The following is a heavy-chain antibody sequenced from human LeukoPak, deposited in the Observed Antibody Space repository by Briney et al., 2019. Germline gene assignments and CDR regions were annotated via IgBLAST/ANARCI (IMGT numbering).Heavy chain of an antibody. D-gene: IGHD3-10*01. CDR2: IKQDGTEE. CDR1: GFTFSSYW. J-gene: IGHJ6*04. CDR3: ASHYGSGHGYYYYGMDV. Sequence: SGGSLRLSCAASGFTFSSYWMTWVRQAPGKGLEWVASIKQDGTEENYVDSVRGRFTISRDNAKNSLFLQMGGLRAEDTAVYYCASHYGSGHGYYYYGMDVWGKGTTVIVSP. V-gene: IGHV3-7*03.